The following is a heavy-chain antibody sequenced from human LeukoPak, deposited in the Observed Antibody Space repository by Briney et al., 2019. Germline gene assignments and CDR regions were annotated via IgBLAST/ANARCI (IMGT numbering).Heavy chain of an antibody. V-gene: IGHV3-53*01. CDR2: IYSGGTT. J-gene: IGHJ4*02. CDR3: ARATLDN. CDR1: GFTVSSNS. Sequence: GGSLRLSCAASGFTVSSNSMSWVRQAPGKGLDWVSIIYSGGTTNYADSVRARFTISRDNSKNTVYLQMNSLRVEDTAVYYCARATLDNWGQGTLVTVSS.